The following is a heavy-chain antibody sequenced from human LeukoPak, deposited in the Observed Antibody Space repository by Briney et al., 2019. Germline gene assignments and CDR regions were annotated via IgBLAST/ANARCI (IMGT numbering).Heavy chain of an antibody. J-gene: IGHJ4*02. CDR2: INYHGRT. V-gene: IGHV4-38-2*02. D-gene: IGHD2-2*01. CDR1: GYSISDGYH. CDR3: ARQDGGVVPAAMNY. Sequence: SETLSLTCTVSGYSISDGYHWGWVRQPPGKGLEWIGNINYHGRTYYNSSLKSRLTISVDTSKNQFSLKLSSVTAADTAVYYCARQDGGVVPAAMNYWGQGTLVTVSS.